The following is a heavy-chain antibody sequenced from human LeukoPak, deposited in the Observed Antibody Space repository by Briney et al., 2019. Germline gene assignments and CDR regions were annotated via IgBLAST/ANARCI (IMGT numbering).Heavy chain of an antibody. CDR2: INHSGST. CDR1: GGSFSGYY. CDR3: ARVYGAGYDFRGAFDI. J-gene: IGHJ3*02. V-gene: IGHV4-34*01. Sequence: PSETLSLTCAVYGGSFSGYYWSWIRQPPGKGLEWIGEINHSGSTNYNPSLKSRVTISVDTSKNQFSLNLSSVTAADTAVYYCARVYGAGYDFRGAFDIWGQGTVVTVSS. D-gene: IGHD5-12*01.